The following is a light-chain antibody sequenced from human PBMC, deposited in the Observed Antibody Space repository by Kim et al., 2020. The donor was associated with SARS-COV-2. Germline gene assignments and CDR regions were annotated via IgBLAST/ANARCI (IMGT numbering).Light chain of an antibody. Sequence: SASVGDRVTITCRASQSISSWLAWYQQKPGKAPKVLIYKASTLETGVPARFSGSGSGTEFTLTISSLQPDDFATYYRQQYGSHWTFGPGTKVDIK. CDR2: KAS. J-gene: IGKJ1*01. CDR3: QQYGSHWT. V-gene: IGKV1-5*03. CDR1: QSISSW.